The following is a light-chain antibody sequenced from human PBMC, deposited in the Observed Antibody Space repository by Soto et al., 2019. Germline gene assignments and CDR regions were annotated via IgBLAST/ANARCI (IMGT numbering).Light chain of an antibody. CDR2: DAS. CDR3: QHYISFPWT. Sequence: DIQLTQSPSTLSASVGERVTLTCLASQSISSWLAWYQQKPGKAPKLLIYDASSLESGVPSRFSGSGSGTEFTLTISRLQPDDVATYYCQHYISFPWTFGQGTKVDI. V-gene: IGKV1-5*01. J-gene: IGKJ1*01. CDR1: QSISSW.